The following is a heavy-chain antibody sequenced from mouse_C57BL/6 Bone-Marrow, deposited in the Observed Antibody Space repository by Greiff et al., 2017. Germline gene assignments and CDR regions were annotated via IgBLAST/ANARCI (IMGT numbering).Heavy chain of an antibody. D-gene: IGHD1-1*01. CDR1: GYTFTSYG. CDR3: ARHYGSSLWCFDV. V-gene: IGHV1-81*01. CDR2: IYPRRGNT. Sequence: VQLQQSGAELARPGASVKLSCKASGYTFTSYGISWVKQRTGQGLEWIGEIYPRRGNTYYNEKFKGKATLTADKSSSTAYLELRRLTSEDSAVYFCARHYGSSLWCFDVWGTETTVTVSS. J-gene: IGHJ1*03.